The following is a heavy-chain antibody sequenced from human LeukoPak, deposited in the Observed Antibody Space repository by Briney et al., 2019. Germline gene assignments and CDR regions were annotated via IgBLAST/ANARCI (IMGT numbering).Heavy chain of an antibody. CDR2: LTTDGGST. CDR3: AKSLVRWAFDY. J-gene: IGHJ4*01. CDR1: GFAFSSYD. D-gene: IGHD4-23*01. Sequence: GGSLRLSCAASGFAFSSYDMSWVRQAPGKGLEWVSSLTTDGGSTEYADSVKGRFTISRDNSKNTLYLQMNSLRAEDTAQCFCAKSLVRWAFDYWGRGALVSVSS. V-gene: IGHV3-23*01.